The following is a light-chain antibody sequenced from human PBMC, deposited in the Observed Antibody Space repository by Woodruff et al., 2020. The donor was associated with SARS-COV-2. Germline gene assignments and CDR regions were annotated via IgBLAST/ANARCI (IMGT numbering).Light chain of an antibody. CDR2: DVS. V-gene: IGKV3D-15*01. J-gene: IGKJ1*01. Sequence: PGQAPRLLIYDVSNRATGIPARFSGSGSGTDLTLTISSLQSEDFAVYYCQQYHISPRWTFGQGTKV. CDR3: QQYHISPRWT.